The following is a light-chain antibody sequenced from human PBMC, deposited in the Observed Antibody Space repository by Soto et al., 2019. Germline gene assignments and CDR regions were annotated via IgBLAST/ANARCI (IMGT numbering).Light chain of an antibody. J-gene: IGLJ1*01. V-gene: IGLV2-23*01. CDR3: SSYAGENLYV. CDR2: EGT. Sequence: QSVLTQPASVSASPGQSITIPCTGTSSDVGSYNLVSWFQQHPGKVPKLLIYEGTKRPSGLSDRFSGSKSGTTASLTISGLQAEDEAHYYCSSYAGENLYVFGTGTKVTVL. CDR1: SSDVGSYNL.